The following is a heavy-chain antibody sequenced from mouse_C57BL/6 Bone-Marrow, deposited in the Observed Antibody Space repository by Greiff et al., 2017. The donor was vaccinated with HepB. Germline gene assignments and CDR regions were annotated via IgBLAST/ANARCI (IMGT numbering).Heavy chain of an antibody. Sequence: EVNVVDSGGGLVQPGGSLSLSCAASGFTFTDYYMSWVRQPPGKALEWLGFIRNKANGYTTEYSASVKGRFTISRDNSQSILYLQMNALRAEDSATYYCARSPYGNYVWFAYWGQGTLVTVSA. CDR1: GFTFTDYY. V-gene: IGHV7-3*01. CDR2: IRNKANGYTT. D-gene: IGHD2-1*01. CDR3: ARSPYGNYVWFAY. J-gene: IGHJ3*01.